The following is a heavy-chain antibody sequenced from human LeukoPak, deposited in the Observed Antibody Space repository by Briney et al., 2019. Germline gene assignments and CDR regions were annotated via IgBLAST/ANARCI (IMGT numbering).Heavy chain of an antibody. CDR1: GFSFSGSA. CDR3: TRDSGTYNWLDP. Sequence: GGSPRLSCAASGFSFSGSAIHWVRQSSGKGLEWVGHIDKKANFYATASAASVEGRFTISGDDSRNTAYLQMTSLKTEDTALYYCTRDSGTYNWLDPWGQGTLVIVSS. J-gene: IGHJ5*02. V-gene: IGHV3-73*01. CDR2: IDKKANFYAT. D-gene: IGHD1-26*01.